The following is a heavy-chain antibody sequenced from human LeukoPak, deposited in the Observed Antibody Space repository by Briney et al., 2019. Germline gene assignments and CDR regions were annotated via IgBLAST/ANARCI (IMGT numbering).Heavy chain of an antibody. J-gene: IGHJ4*02. Sequence: GASVKVSCKASGYTXTXYYMFWVRQAPGXXXXWMGWINPNSGGTNYAQKFQGRVTMARDTSISTGYMELSRLRSDDTAVYYCATYYLDTSARDWGQGTLVTVSS. CDR1: GYTXTXYY. V-gene: IGHV1-2*02. CDR2: INPNSGGT. D-gene: IGHD3-22*01. CDR3: ATYYLDTSARD.